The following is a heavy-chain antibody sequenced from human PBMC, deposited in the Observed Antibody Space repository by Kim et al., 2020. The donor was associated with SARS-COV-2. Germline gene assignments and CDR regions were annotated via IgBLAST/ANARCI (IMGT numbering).Heavy chain of an antibody. CDR2: ISGFNGNT. Sequence: ASVKVSCKASGYTFGSYGLTWVRQAPGQGLEWMGWISGFNGNTNYAQKFQGTVTMTTDTSTSTAYMELRSLRSDGTAVYYCARQTVAGSFDYWGQGTL. V-gene: IGHV1-18*01. CDR3: ARQTVAGSFDY. J-gene: IGHJ4*02. D-gene: IGHD6-19*01. CDR1: GYTFGSYG.